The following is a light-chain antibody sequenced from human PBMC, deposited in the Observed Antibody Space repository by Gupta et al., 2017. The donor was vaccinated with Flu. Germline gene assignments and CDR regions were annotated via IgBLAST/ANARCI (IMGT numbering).Light chain of an antibody. V-gene: IGKV2-28*01. CDR3: MQALQTPIT. CDR1: QSLLHRNGYNY. Sequence: SSCRSSQSLLHRNGYNYLDWYLQKPGQSPQLLIYLGSNRASGVPDRFSGSGSGTDFTLKISRVEAEDVGVYYCMQALQTPITFGQGTRLEIK. CDR2: LGS. J-gene: IGKJ5*01.